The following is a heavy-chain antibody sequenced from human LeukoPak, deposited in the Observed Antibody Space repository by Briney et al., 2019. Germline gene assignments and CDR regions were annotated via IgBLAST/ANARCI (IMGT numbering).Heavy chain of an antibody. D-gene: IGHD3-3*01. Sequence: PGGSLRLSCADSGFTFSGYWMNWVRQAPGKGLEWVANINQNGGEEYYVDSVKGRFTISRDNGKNSLYLQMNSLRAEDTAVYYCAREVRSAHYFDYWGQGTLVTVSS. CDR1: GFTFSGYW. V-gene: IGHV3-7*01. CDR2: INQNGGEE. CDR3: AREVRSAHYFDY. J-gene: IGHJ4*02.